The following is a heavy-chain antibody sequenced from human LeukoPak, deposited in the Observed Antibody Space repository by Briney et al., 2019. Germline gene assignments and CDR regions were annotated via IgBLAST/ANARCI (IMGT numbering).Heavy chain of an antibody. CDR3: ARAHGLD. CDR1: GFTFSSYD. Sequence: GGSLRLSCAASGFTFSSYDMSWVRQAPGKGLGWVSLISASGASIYYADSVKGRFTISRDNSKNTVYLQMNSLRAEDTALYYCARAHGLDRGQGTLVTVSS. J-gene: IGHJ4*02. D-gene: IGHD3/OR15-3a*01. CDR2: ISASGASI. V-gene: IGHV3-23*01.